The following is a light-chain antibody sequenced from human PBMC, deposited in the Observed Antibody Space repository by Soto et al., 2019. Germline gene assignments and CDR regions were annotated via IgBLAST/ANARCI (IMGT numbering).Light chain of an antibody. V-gene: IGKV1-5*03. J-gene: IGKJ1*01. CDR1: QSISSW. Sequence: DIQMTQSPSTLSASVGDRVTITCRASQSISSWLAWYQQKPGKAPKLLIYKASSLESGVPLRFSGSGSGTEFTLTISSLQPDDFATYYCQQYNRYWTFGQGTKVEIK. CDR2: KAS. CDR3: QQYNRYWT.